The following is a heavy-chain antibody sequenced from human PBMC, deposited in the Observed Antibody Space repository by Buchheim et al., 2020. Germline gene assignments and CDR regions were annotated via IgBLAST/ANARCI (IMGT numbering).Heavy chain of an antibody. CDR3: AKDAIQKSSGYYYDHFDY. V-gene: IGHV3-30*18. CDR1: GFTFSNYG. CDR2: ISYAGSNN. J-gene: IGHJ4*02. Sequence: QVQLVESGGGVVQPGRSLRLSCAASGFTFSNYGMHWVRQTPGKGLEWVAVISYAGSNNYYADSVKGRFTISRDNSKNTLYLQMNSLRAEDTAVYYCAKDAIQKSSGYYYDHFDYWGQGTL. D-gene: IGHD3-22*01.